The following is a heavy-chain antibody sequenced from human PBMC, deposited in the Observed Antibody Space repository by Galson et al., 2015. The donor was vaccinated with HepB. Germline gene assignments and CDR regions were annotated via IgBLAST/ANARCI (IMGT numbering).Heavy chain of an antibody. CDR2: IIPIFGTA. CDR1: GGTFSSYA. D-gene: IGHD2-2*01. V-gene: IGHV1-69*13. CDR3: ARGSTSSPRGSTYYYYYGMDV. Sequence: SVKVSCKASGGTFSSYAISWVRQAPGQGLEWMGGIIPIFGTANYAQKFQGRVTITADESTSTAYMELSSLRSEDTAVYYCARGSTSSPRGSTYYYYYGMDVWGQGTTVTVSS. J-gene: IGHJ6*02.